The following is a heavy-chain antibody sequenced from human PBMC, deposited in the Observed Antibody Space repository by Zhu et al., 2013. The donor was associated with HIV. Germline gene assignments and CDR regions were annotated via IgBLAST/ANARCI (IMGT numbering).Heavy chain of an antibody. D-gene: IGHD3-16*01. CDR3: ARGLGENYYYYMDV. Sequence: QVQLQESGPGLVKPSETLSLTCTVSGGSISSSSYYWGWIRQPPGKGLEWIGSIYYSGSTYYNPSLKSRVTISVDTSKNQFSLKLSSVTAADTAVYYCARGLGENYYYYMDVWGKGTTVTVSS. J-gene: IGHJ6*03. V-gene: IGHV4-39*07. CDR1: GGSISSSSYY. CDR2: IYYSGST.